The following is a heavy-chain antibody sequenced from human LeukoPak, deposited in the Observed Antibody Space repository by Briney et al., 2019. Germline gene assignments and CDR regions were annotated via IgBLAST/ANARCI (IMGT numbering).Heavy chain of an antibody. CDR1: RFSVSRNY. Sequence: PGGSLRLSCAASRFSVSRNYMTWVSQAPGEGLEWVSLIYSGGSTSYADSVKGRFTISRDNSKNTLYLQMNSLRAEDTAVYYCARKTDHHTGGEYWGQGTLVTVSS. V-gene: IGHV3-66*01. CDR3: ARKTDHHTGGEY. J-gene: IGHJ4*02. CDR2: IYSGGST. D-gene: IGHD2-8*02.